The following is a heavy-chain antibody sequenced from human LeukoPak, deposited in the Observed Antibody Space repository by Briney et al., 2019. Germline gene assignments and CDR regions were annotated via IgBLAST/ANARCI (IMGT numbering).Heavy chain of an antibody. Sequence: PSETLSLTCAVYGGSFSGYYWSWIRQPPGKGLEWIGYIYTSGSTNYNPSLKSRVTISVDTSKNQFSLKLSSVTAADTAVYYCASQYSSSWYDLSGYYYMDVWGKGTTVTVSS. D-gene: IGHD6-13*01. CDR2: IYTSGST. J-gene: IGHJ6*03. CDR1: GGSFSGYY. CDR3: ASQYSSSWYDLSGYYYMDV. V-gene: IGHV4-4*09.